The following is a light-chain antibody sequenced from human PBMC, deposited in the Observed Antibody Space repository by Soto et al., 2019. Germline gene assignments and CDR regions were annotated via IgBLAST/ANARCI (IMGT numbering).Light chain of an antibody. J-gene: IGKJ4*01. CDR1: QSVSSY. V-gene: IGKV3-11*01. CDR2: DAS. Sequence: EIVLTQSPATLSLSPGERATLSCRASQSVSSYLAWYQQKPGQAPRLLIYDASNRATGIPARFSGSGSGTDFTLTISSLEPEDFAVYYCHQYYSSPTTFGGGTKVDIK. CDR3: HQYYSSPTT.